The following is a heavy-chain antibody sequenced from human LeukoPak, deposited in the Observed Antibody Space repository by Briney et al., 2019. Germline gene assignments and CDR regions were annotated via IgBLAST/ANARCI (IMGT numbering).Heavy chain of an antibody. CDR2: INGDGSGT. J-gene: IGHJ3*02. CDR1: GFTFSSYW. CDR3: ASGDAHAFDI. V-gene: IGHV3-74*01. Sequence: GGSLRLSCAASGFTFSSYWMHWVRQAPGKGLVWVSRINGDGSGTSYAASVKGRFTISRDNAKNTLYLQMNSLRVEDTAVCYCASGDAHAFDIWGQGTMVTVSS. D-gene: IGHD3-10*01.